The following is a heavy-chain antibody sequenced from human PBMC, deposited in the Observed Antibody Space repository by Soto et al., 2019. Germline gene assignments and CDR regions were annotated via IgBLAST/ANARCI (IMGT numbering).Heavy chain of an antibody. D-gene: IGHD3-9*01. CDR1: GYTFTSYD. CDR3: AAITDYDILTGSPLNNWFDP. J-gene: IGHJ5*02. CDR2: MNPNSGNT. Sequence: ASVKVSCKASGYTFTSYDINWARQATGQGLEWMGWMNPNSGNTGYAQKFQGRVTMTRNTSISTAYMELSSLRSEDTAVYYCAAITDYDILTGSPLNNWFDPWGQGTLVTVFS. V-gene: IGHV1-8*01.